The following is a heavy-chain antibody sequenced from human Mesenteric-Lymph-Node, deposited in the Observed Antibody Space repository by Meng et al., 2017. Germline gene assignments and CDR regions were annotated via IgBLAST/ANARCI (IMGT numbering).Heavy chain of an antibody. D-gene: IGHD3-22*01. J-gene: IGHJ4*02. CDR3: ARGSDSGYFLIDY. CDR2: INSDGSST. CDR1: GFTFSTYW. Sequence: GGSLRLSCAASGFTFSTYWMNWVRQVPGKGLVWVSRINSDGSSTSYADSVKGRFTISRDNAKKSLYLQMNSLRREDTALYYCARGSDSGYFLIDYWGQGTLVTVSS. V-gene: IGHV3-74*01.